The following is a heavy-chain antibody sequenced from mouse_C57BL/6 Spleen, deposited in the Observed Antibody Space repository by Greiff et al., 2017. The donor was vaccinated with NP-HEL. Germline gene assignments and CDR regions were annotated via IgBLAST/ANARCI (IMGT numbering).Heavy chain of an antibody. J-gene: IGHJ2*01. D-gene: IGHD2-3*01. V-gene: IGHV1-85*01. CDR2: IYPRDGST. Sequence: QVQLQQSGPELVKPGASVKLSCKASGYTFTSYDINWVKQRPGQGLEWIGWIYPRDGSTKYNEKFKGKATLTVDPSSSTAYMELHSLTSEDSAVYCCTKFGHDGYYAYYFDYWGQGTTLTVSS. CDR1: GYTFTSYD. CDR3: TKFGHDGYYAYYFDY.